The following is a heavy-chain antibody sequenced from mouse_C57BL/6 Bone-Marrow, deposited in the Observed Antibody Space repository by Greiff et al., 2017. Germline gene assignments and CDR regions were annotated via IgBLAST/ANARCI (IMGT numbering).Heavy chain of an antibody. V-gene: IGHV1-53*01. J-gene: IGHJ4*01. CDR2: INPSNGGT. CDR3: ARRGTGQGYAMDY. D-gene: IGHD4-1*01. CDR1: GYTFTSYW. Sequence: VQLQQPGTELVKPGASVKLSCKASGYTFTSYWMHWVKQRPGQGLEWIGNINPSNGGTNYNEKFKSKATLTVDKSSSAAYMQLSSLTSEDSAVYYCARRGTGQGYAMDYWGQGTSVTVSS.